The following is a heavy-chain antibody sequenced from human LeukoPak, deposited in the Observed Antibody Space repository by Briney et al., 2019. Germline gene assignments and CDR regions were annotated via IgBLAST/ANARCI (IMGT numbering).Heavy chain of an antibody. J-gene: IGHJ4*02. CDR1: GYTFTSYG. D-gene: IGHD3-3*01. CDR3: ARVERITIFGVVSYFFDY. Sequence: ASVKVSCKASGYTFTSYGINWVRQATGQGLEWMGLMNPNSGNTGYAQKFQRRVTMTRNTSISTAYMELSSLRSEDTAVYYCARVERITIFGVVSYFFDYWGQGTLVTVSS. V-gene: IGHV1-8*01. CDR2: MNPNSGNT.